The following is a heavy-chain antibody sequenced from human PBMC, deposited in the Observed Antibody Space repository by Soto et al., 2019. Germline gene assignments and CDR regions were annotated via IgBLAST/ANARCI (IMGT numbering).Heavy chain of an antibody. D-gene: IGHD1-26*01. J-gene: IGHJ4*02. Sequence: QVQLVQSGAEVKKPGASVKVSCQASGYTFTSSGISWVRQAPGQGLEWMGWISGYNGNTNYAQMLQGRVTMTTDTSTSTAYMELRSLRSDDTAGYYCTRSSSGKYNFDYWGQGTLVTVSS. V-gene: IGHV1-18*01. CDR2: ISGYNGNT. CDR1: GYTFTSSG. CDR3: TRSSSGKYNFDY.